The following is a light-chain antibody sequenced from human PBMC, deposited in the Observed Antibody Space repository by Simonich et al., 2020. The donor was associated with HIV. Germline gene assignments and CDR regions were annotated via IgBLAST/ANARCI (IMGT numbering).Light chain of an antibody. V-gene: IGKV1-12*01. J-gene: IGKJ1*01. CDR2: AAS. Sequence: DIQMTQSPSSVSASAGDRVTITGRASQGISSWLAWYQQRPGKALKLLMYAASSLQSGVPSRFSGSGAGTKFTLTISSLQPEDFATYYCQQAITFPRTFGQGTRVDVK. CDR1: QGISSW. CDR3: QQAITFPRT.